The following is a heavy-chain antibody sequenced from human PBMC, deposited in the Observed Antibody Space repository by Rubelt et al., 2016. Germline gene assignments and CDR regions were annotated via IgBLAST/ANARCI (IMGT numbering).Heavy chain of an antibody. D-gene: IGHD3-16*01. CDR1: GGSITNTSYY. V-gene: IGHV4-39*01. CDR2: IYYSGST. CDR3: AGEELGELLLGVGY. Sequence: QLQLQESGPGLVKPSQTLSLTCTVSGGSITNTSYYWGWFRQPPGQGLEWIGNIYYSGSTHYNPCLKSRFTISGDTSKNQFSLQLSSVTAADTAVYYCAGEELGELLLGVGYWGQGTLVTVSS. J-gene: IGHJ4*02.